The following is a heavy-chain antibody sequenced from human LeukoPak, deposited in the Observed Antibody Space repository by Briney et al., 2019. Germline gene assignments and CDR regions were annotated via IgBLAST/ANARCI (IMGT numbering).Heavy chain of an antibody. J-gene: IGHJ4*02. CDR1: GGTFSSYA. CDR2: IIPIFGTA. V-gene: IGHV1-69*05. D-gene: IGHD3-3*01. Sequence: ASVKVSCKASGGTFSSYAISWVRQAPGQGLEWMGGIIPIFGTANYAQKFQGRVTITTDESTSTAYMKLSSLRSEEKAVYYCARGGTIFGVAATARFDYWGQGTLVTVSS. CDR3: ARGGTIFGVAATARFDY.